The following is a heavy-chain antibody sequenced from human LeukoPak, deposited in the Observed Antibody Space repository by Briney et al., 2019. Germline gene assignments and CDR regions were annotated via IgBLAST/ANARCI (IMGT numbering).Heavy chain of an antibody. D-gene: IGHD3-16*01. Sequence: AGESLQISCKGSGYSFTSYWIGWVRQVPGKGLEWMGIIYSPSFQGQVTISADKSIITAYLQWSSLKASDTAMYYCARHLASPEGGVDYWGQGTLVTVSS. CDR2: I. V-gene: IGHV5-51*01. J-gene: IGHJ4*02. CDR1: GYSFTSYW. CDR3: ARHLASPEGGVDY.